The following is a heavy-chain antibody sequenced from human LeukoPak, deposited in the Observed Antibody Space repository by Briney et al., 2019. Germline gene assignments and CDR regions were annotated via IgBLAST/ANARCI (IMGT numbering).Heavy chain of an antibody. D-gene: IGHD4-17*01. CDR3: ARVFRGAVTSNWFDP. Sequence: PSETLSLTCTVSGGSINGYYWTWIRQPPGKGLEWIGYISDCGSTNYNPSLKSRVTMSVDSSNTEFSLTLNSVSAGHTAVYYCARVFRGAVTSNWFDPWGQGTLVTVSS. V-gene: IGHV4-59*01. J-gene: IGHJ5*02. CDR2: ISDCGST. CDR1: GGSINGYY.